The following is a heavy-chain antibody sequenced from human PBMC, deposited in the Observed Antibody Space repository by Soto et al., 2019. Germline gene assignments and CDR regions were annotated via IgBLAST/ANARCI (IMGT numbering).Heavy chain of an antibody. CDR2: IYSGGST. CDR1: GFTVSSNY. CDR3: ARSFSLFVYYMDV. Sequence: PGGSLRLSCAASGFTVSSNYMSWVRQAPGKGLEWVSVIYSGGSTYYADSVKGRFTISRDNSKNTLYLQMSSLRAEDMAVYYWARSFSLFVYYMDVWGKGTTVTVSS. J-gene: IGHJ6*03. V-gene: IGHV3-66*01. D-gene: IGHD3-3*01.